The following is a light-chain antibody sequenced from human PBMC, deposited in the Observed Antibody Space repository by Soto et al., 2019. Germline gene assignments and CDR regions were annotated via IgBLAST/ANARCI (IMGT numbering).Light chain of an antibody. CDR2: LNSDGSH. CDR1: SGHSNYA. Sequence: QPVLTQSPSASASLGASVKLTCTLSSGHSNYAIAWHQQQSEKGPRYLLKLNSDGSHSKGDGIPDRFSGSSSGAERYLTISSHQSEDEADYYCQTWGSGIGVFGGGTKLTVL. V-gene: IGLV4-69*01. J-gene: IGLJ2*01. CDR3: QTWGSGIGV.